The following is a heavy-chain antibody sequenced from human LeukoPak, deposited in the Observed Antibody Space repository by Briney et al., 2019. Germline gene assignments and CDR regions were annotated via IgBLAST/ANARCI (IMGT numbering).Heavy chain of an antibody. D-gene: IGHD2-2*01. CDR1: GGSISSHY. CDR3: ARAVVVVVPAAKTKSGYYYHMDV. J-gene: IGHJ6*03. V-gene: IGHV4-59*11. CDR2: IYYSGST. Sequence: SETQSLTCTVSGGSISSHYWSWIRQPPGKGLEWIGYIYYSGSTNYNPPLKSRVTISVDTSKNQFSLKLSSVTAADTAVYYCARAVVVVVPAAKTKSGYYYHMDVWGKGTTVTVSS.